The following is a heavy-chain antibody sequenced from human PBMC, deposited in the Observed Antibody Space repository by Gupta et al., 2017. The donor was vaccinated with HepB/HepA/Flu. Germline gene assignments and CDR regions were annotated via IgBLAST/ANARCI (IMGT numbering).Heavy chain of an antibody. CDR1: GFTFSSYG. J-gene: IGHJ6*02. CDR2: ISYDGSNK. D-gene: IGHD3-9*01. V-gene: IGHV3-30*18. Sequence: QVQLVESGGGVVQPGRSLRLSCAASGFTFSSYGMHWVRQAPGKGLEWVAVISYDGSNKYYADSVKGRFTISRDNSKNTLYLQMNSLRAEDTAVYYCAKAPDYDILTGSIYYYGMDVWGQGTTVTVSS. CDR3: AKAPDYDILTGSIYYYGMDV.